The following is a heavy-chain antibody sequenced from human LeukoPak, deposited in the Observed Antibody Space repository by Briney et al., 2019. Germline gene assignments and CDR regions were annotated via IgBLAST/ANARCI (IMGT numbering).Heavy chain of an antibody. CDR1: GGSISSGDYY. CDR3: ARVITIFGVVIDTYYFDY. V-gene: IGHV4-30-4*08. Sequence: SQTLSLTCTVSGGSISSGDYYWSWIRQPPGKGLEWIGYIYYNGSTYYNPSLKSRVTISVDTSKNQFSLKLSSVTAADTAVYYCARVITIFGVVIDTYYFDYWGQGTLVTVSS. CDR2: IYYNGST. D-gene: IGHD3-3*01. J-gene: IGHJ4*02.